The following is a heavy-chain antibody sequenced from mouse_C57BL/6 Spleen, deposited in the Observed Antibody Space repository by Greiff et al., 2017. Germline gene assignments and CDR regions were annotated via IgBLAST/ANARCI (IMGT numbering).Heavy chain of an antibody. D-gene: IGHD4-1*01. J-gene: IGHJ1*03. CDR3: ARNWDWYFDV. CDR1: GFSLTSYG. CDR2: IWSGGST. V-gene: IGHV2-2*01. Sequence: VHLVESGPGLVQPSQSLSITCTVSGFSLTSYGVHWVRQSPGKGLEWLGVIWSGGSTDYNAAFISRLSISKDNSKSQFFFKMNSLQADDTAIYYCARNWDWYFDVWGTGTTVTVSS.